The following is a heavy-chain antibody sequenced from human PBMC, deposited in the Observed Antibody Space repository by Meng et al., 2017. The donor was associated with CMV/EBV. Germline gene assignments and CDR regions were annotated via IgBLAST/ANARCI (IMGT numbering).Heavy chain of an antibody. Sequence: ASVKVSCKASGYTFTTYDLNWVRQATGLGLEWMGRMNPNSGNTAYAQKFQGRVNITRKTSISTAYIELSSLRSEDTAVYYCARDLTLPQFFYGMDVWGQGTTVTVSS. CDR2: MNPNSGNT. CDR3: ARDLTLPQFFYGMDV. J-gene: IGHJ6*02. D-gene: IGHD1-26*01. V-gene: IGHV1-8*03. CDR1: GYTFTTYD.